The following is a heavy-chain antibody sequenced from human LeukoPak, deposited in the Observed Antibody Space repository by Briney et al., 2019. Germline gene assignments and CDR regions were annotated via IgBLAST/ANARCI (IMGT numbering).Heavy chain of an antibody. CDR1: GFTFSSYS. V-gene: IGHV3-23*01. D-gene: IGHD6-13*01. J-gene: IGHJ5*02. CDR3: AKDSLGSSSKNWFDP. CDR2: ISGSGGST. Sequence: AGGSLRLSCAASGFTFSSYSMNWVRQAPGRGLEWVSAISGSGGSTYYADSVKGRFTISRDNSKNTLYLQMNSLRAEDTAVYYCAKDSLGSSSKNWFDPWGQGTLVTVSS.